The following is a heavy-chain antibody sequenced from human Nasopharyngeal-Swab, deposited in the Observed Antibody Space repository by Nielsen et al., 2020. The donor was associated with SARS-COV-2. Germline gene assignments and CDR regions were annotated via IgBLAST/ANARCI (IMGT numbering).Heavy chain of an antibody. CDR2: MYHSGHT. J-gene: IGHJ5*02. CDR3: ARHLSDVDSPMVPWFDP. V-gene: IGHV4-38-2*01. CDR1: GDSVTSYY. D-gene: IGHD3-10*01. Sequence: SETLSLTCAISGDSVTSYYWGWIRQPPGKGLEWIGSMYHSGHTYHNLSPKSRLTISVDTSKNQVSLDLTSVTAADTAVYYCARHLSDVDSPMVPWFDPWGQGTLVTVSS.